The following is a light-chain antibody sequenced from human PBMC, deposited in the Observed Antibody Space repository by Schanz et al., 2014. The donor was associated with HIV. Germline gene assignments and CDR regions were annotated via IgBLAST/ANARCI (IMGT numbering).Light chain of an antibody. CDR2: AAS. CDR3: QKYNSAPLT. Sequence: GDRVTITCRASQGMSNDLAWYQQKPGKVPKLLSYAASTLQSGVPSRFSGSGSGTDFTLTISRLQPEDVATYYCQKYNSAPLTFGGGTKVEI. V-gene: IGKV1-27*01. CDR1: QGMSND. J-gene: IGKJ4*01.